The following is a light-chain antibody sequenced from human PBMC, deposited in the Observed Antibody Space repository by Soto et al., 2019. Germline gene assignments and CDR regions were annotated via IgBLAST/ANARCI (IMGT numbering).Light chain of an antibody. CDR2: RNN. CDR1: SSNIGSNY. V-gene: IGLV1-47*01. CDR3: AAWDDSLSAVV. Sequence: QSVLTLPPSVSGAPGQRVTISCTGSSSNIGSNYVYWYQQLPGTAPKLLIYRNNQRPSGVPDRFSGSKSGTSASLAISGLRSEDEADYYCAAWDDSLSAVVFGGGTKLTVL. J-gene: IGLJ2*01.